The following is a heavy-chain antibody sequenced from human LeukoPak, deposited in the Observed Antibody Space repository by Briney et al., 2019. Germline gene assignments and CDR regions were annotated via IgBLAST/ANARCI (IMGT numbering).Heavy chain of an antibody. V-gene: IGHV1-46*01. CDR3: ARATVTTRVSDY. Sequence: GASVKVSCKASGYTFTNYGISWVRQAPGQGLEWMGIINPSGGSTSYAQKFQGRVTMTRDTSTSTVYMELSSLRSEDTAVYSCARATVTTRVSDYWGQGTLVTVSS. CDR2: INPSGGST. CDR1: GYTFTNYG. J-gene: IGHJ4*02. D-gene: IGHD4-17*01.